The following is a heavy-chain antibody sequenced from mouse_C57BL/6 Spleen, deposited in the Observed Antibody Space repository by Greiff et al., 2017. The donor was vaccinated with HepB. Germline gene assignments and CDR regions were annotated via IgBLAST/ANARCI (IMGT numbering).Heavy chain of an antibody. CDR2: IYPGDGDT. CDR1: GYAFSSYW. J-gene: IGHJ3*01. D-gene: IGHD1-1*01. Sequence: VQLQQSGAELVKPGASVKISCKASGYAFSSYWMNWVKQRPGKGLEWIGQIYPGDGDTNYNGKFKGKATLTADKSSSTAYMQLSSLTSEDAAVYFCARDYGSSLAWFAYWGQGTLVTVSA. CDR3: ARDYGSSLAWFAY. V-gene: IGHV1-80*01.